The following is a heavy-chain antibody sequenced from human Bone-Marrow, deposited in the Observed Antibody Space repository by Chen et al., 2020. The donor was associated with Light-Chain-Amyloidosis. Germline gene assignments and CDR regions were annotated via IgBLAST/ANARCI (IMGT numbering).Heavy chain of an antibody. CDR3: ARGGITIFGVVIGRYYYMDV. J-gene: IGHJ6*03. CDR2: MNPNSGNT. CDR1: GYTFTSYD. Sequence: QVQLVQSGAEVKKPGASVKVSCKASGYTFTSYDINWVRQATGQGLEWMGWMNPNSGNTGYAQKFQGRVTMTRNTSISTAYMELSRLRSEDTAVYYCARGGITIFGVVIGRYYYMDVWGKGTTVTVSS. D-gene: IGHD3-3*01. V-gene: IGHV1-8*01.